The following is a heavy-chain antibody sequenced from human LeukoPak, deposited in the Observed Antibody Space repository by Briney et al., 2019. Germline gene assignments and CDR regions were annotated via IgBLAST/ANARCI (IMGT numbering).Heavy chain of an antibody. V-gene: IGHV1-69*04. D-gene: IGHD3-9*01. CDR3: ARVVDDMYYDILTGANNWFDP. J-gene: IGHJ5*02. CDR1: GGTFSSHA. CDR2: IIPILGIA. Sequence: GASVKVSCKASGGTFSSHAISWVRQAPGQGLEWMGRIIPILGIANYAQKFQGRVTITADKSTSTAYMELSSLRSEDTAVYYCARVVDDMYYDILTGANNWFDPWGQGTLVTVSS.